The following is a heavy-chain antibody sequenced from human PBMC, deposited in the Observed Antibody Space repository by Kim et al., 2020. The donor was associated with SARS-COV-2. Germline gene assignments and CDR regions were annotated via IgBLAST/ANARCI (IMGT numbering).Heavy chain of an antibody. CDR3: ASPGGSSGPSDEAFDI. Sequence: GGSLRLSCAASGFTFSNYGMNWVRQAPGKGLEWVSYISSGSSYIYYADSMKGRLTISRDNAKSTVYLQIDSLRAEDTAVYYCASPGGSSGPSDEAFDIWGQGTMVTVSS. CDR1: GFTFSNYG. J-gene: IGHJ3*02. D-gene: IGHD6-19*01. V-gene: IGHV3-21*06. CDR2: ISSGSSYI.